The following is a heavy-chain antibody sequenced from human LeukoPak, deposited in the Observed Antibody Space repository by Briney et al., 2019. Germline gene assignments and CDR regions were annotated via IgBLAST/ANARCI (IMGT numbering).Heavy chain of an antibody. CDR1: GDSISIGDYR. D-gene: IGHD2-2*03. V-gene: IGHV4-30-4*01. J-gene: IGHJ4*02. CDR2: IYYIGTA. Sequence: ASETLSLTCSVSGDSISIGDYRWSWIRQSPGKGLEWIGYIYYIGTAYYNPSLRSRVALSADTSKNQFSLKLSSVTAADTAVYYCASLDIVVVPAAIDYWGQGTLVTVSS. CDR3: ASLDIVVVPAAIDY.